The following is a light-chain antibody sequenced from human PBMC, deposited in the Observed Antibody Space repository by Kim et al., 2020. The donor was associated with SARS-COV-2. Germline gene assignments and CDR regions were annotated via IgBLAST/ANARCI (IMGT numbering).Light chain of an antibody. J-gene: IGLJ2*01. CDR2: RDS. CDR1: NIGSKN. V-gene: IGLV3-9*01. CDR3: QVWDSSTVV. Sequence: SYELTQPLSVSVALGQTARITCGGNNIGSKNVHWYQQKPGQTPVLVIYRDSKRPSGIPERFSGSNSGNTATLTISRAQAGDEADYYCQVWDSSTVVFGGGTQLTVL.